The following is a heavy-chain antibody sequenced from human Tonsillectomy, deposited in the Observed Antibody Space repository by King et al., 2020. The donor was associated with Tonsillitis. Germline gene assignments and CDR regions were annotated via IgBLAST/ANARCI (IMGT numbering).Heavy chain of an antibody. Sequence: VQLVESGGGLVQPGGSLRLSCAASGFTVSSNYMSWVRQAPGKGLEWVSVIYSGGNTYYADSVKGRFSISRDNSKNTLYLQMHSLRAEDTAVYYCARHLFLGYGDYWGQGPLVTVSS. D-gene: IGHD5-12*01. CDR1: GFTVSSNY. CDR2: IYSGGNT. CDR3: ARHLFLGYGDY. V-gene: IGHV3-66*04. J-gene: IGHJ4*02.